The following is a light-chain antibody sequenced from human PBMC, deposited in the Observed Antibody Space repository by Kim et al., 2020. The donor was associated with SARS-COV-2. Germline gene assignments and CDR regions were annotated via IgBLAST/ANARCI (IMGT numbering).Light chain of an antibody. CDR3: QQYGTSLYT. V-gene: IGKV3-20*01. CDR2: AAS. J-gene: IGKJ2*01. CDR1: ESINSRY. Sequence: LSPGESATLSCRASESINSRYLAWYQQKPGQAPRLLIYAASSRATGISDRFSGSGSGTDFTLTISRLEPEDIAVYYCQQYGTSLYTFGQGTKLEI.